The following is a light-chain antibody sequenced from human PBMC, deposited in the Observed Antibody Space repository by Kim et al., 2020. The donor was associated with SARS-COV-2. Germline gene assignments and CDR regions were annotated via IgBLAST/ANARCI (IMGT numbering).Light chain of an antibody. CDR1: QTINSNN. CDR2: CTS. CDR3: QQYSGSPLYT. V-gene: IGKV3-20*01. J-gene: IGKJ2*01. Sequence: EIVLTQSPGTLSLSPGERATLSCRASQTINSNNLAWYQHKLGQAPRLLMYCTSSRATGIPDRFSGSGSGTDFTLTISRLEPEDLGIYYCQQYSGSPLYTFGQGTKVDIK.